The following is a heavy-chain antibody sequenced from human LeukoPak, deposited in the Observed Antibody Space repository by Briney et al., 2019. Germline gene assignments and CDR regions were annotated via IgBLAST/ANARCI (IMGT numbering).Heavy chain of an antibody. CDR3: TKAQGTTVTTGVFPG. CDR2: IGTAGDT. J-gene: IGHJ4*02. V-gene: IGHV3-13*01. Sequence: GGSLRLSCAASGFTFSSYDMHWVRQATGKGLEWVSAIGTAGDTYHPGSVKGRSTISRDNAKNSLYLQMNSLRAEDTALYYCTKAQGTTVTTGVFPGWGQGTLVTVSS. CDR1: GFTFSSYD. D-gene: IGHD4-17*01.